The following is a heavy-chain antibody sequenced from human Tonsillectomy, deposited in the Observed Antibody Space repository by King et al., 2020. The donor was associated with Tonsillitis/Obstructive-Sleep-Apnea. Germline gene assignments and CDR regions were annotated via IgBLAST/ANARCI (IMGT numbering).Heavy chain of an antibody. J-gene: IGHJ4*02. CDR1: GFTFSRYA. V-gene: IGHV3-23*04. Sequence: VQLVESGGGLVQAGGSLRLSCAASGFTFSRYAMSLVRQAPGKGLEWVSAISGKGGSTYYSDSVRGRFTISRHNSKNTLYMQMNSLRAEDTAVYYCAKVPISWSHYYFDYWGQGALVTVSS. CDR3: AKVPISWSHYYFDY. CDR2: ISGKGGST. D-gene: IGHD1-26*01.